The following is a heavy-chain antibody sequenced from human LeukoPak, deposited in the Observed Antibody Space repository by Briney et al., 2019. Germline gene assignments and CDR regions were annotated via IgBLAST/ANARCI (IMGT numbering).Heavy chain of an antibody. Sequence: SETLSLTCAVSGGSISSGGYSWSWIRQPPGKGLEWIGYIYHSGSTYYNPSLKSRVTISVDRSKNQFSLKLSSVTAADTAVYYCARVSKGMGAFDIWGQGTVVTVSS. CDR3: ARVSKGMGAFDI. CDR2: IYHSGST. CDR1: GGSISSGGYS. D-gene: IGHD3-10*01. V-gene: IGHV4-30-2*01. J-gene: IGHJ3*02.